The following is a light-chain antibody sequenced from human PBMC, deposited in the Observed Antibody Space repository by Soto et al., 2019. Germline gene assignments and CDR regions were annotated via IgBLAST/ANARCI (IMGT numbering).Light chain of an antibody. CDR3: RSYTSSSTVV. CDR1: SSDVGGYNY. Sequence: QSALTQPASVSGSPGQSITISCTGTSSDVGGYNYVSWYQQHPGKAPKLMIYDVSNRPSGVSNRFSGSKSGNTASLTISGLQDEDEADYYCRSYTSSSTVVFGGGTKLTAL. V-gene: IGLV2-14*01. J-gene: IGLJ2*01. CDR2: DVS.